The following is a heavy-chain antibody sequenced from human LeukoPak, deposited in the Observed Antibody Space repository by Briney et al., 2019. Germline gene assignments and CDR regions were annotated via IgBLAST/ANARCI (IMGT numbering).Heavy chain of an antibody. CDR2: INSDGSST. J-gene: IGHJ4*02. V-gene: IGHV3-74*01. D-gene: IGHD6-19*01. CDR3: AKVAVAGPPDY. Sequence: GGSLRLSCAASGFTFSSYWMHWVRQAPGKGLVWVSRINSDGSSTSYADSVKGRFTISRDNAKNTLYLQMNSLRAKDTAVYYCAKVAVAGPPDYWGQGTLVTVSS. CDR1: GFTFSSYW.